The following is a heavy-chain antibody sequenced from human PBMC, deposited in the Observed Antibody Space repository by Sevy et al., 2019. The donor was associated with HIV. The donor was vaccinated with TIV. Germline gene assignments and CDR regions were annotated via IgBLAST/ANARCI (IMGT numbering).Heavy chain of an antibody. CDR3: SRDRRNYAGQYFDY. V-gene: IGHV3-23*01. J-gene: IGHJ4*02. Sequence: GGSLRLSCAASGFTFSSYAMSWVRQAPGKGLEWVSAISGSGGSTYYADSVKGRFTISRDNAKNSLYLQMNSLRVEDTAVYYCSRDRRNYAGQYFDYWGQGTLVTVSS. CDR2: ISGSGGST. D-gene: IGHD1-7*01. CDR1: GFTFSSYA.